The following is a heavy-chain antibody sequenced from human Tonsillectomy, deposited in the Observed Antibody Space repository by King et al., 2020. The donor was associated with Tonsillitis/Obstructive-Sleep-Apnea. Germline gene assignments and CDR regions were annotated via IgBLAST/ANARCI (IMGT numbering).Heavy chain of an antibody. CDR1: GFTFSNYW. Sequence: VQLVESGGGLVQPGGSLRLSCAASGFTFSNYWMIWVRQAPGKGLEWVANIKQDGSWKSYVDSVKGRFTISRDNAKNSLYRQMNSLRAEDTAVYYCVRDKGVVVVTTNYDAFDIWGQGTMVTVSS. J-gene: IGHJ3*02. CDR3: VRDKGVVVVTTNYDAFDI. CDR2: IKQDGSWK. V-gene: IGHV3-7*04. D-gene: IGHD2-21*02.